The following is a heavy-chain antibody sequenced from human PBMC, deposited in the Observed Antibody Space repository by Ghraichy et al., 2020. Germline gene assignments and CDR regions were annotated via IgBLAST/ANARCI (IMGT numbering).Heavy chain of an antibody. D-gene: IGHD6-19*01. CDR2: IYYSGST. V-gene: IGHV4-39*01. Sequence: SETLSLTCTVSGGSISSSSYYWGWIRQPPGKGLEWIGSIYYSGSTYYNPSLKSRVTISVDTSKNQFSLKLSSVTAADTAVYYCARPSADYSSGWYSNWFDPWGQGTLVTVSS. CDR3: ARPSADYSSGWYSNWFDP. CDR1: GGSISSSSYY. J-gene: IGHJ5*02.